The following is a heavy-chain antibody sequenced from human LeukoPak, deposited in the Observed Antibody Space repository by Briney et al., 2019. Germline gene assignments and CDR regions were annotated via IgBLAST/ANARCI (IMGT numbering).Heavy chain of an antibody. J-gene: IGHJ4*02. CDR1: GGSISSSSYY. CDR3: ARHEPPDY. CDR2: IYYSGST. Sequence: PSETLSLTCIVSGGSISSSSYYRGWIRQPPGKGLEWIASIYYSGSTYYNPSLKSRVTISVDTSKNQFSLKLSSVTAADTAVYYCARHEPPDYWGQGTLVTVSS. V-gene: IGHV4-39*01.